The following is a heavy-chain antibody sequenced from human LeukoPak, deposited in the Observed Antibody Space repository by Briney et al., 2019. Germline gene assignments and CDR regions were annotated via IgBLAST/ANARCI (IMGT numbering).Heavy chain of an antibody. CDR2: ISSSSSYI. Sequence: PGGSLRLSCAASGFTFSSYSMNWVRQAPGKGLEWVSSISSSSSYIYYADSVKGRFTISRDNAKNSLYLQMNSPRAEDTAVYYCARDRAMVRGVVPHDYWGQGTLVTVSS. V-gene: IGHV3-21*01. D-gene: IGHD3-10*01. J-gene: IGHJ4*02. CDR3: ARDRAMVRGVVPHDY. CDR1: GFTFSSYS.